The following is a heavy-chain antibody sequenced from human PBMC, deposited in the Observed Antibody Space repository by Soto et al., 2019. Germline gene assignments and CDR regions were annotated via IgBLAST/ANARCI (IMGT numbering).Heavy chain of an antibody. J-gene: IGHJ4*02. CDR3: AKLSGYYDSSGYYLDY. CDR1: GFTFSSYA. D-gene: IGHD3-22*01. V-gene: IGHV3-23*01. Sequence: EVQLLESGGGLVQPGGSLRLSCAASGFTFSSYAMSWVRQAPGKGLEWVSAISGSGGSTYYADSVKGRFTISRDNSKNTLYLQMNSLRAEDTAVYYCAKLSGYYDSSGYYLDYWGQGTLVTVSS. CDR2: ISGSGGST.